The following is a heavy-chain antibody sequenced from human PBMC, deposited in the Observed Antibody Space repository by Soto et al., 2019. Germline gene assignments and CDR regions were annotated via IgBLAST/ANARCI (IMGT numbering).Heavy chain of an antibody. D-gene: IGHD3-16*02. Sequence: PGGSLRLSCTSSRFTFSNYAMSWVRQAPGKGLEWVSSISGSGDSTYYADSVKGRFTISRDNSKNTLYLQMNSLRAEDTAVYYCAKSMGYDYVWGSYRYPFDYWGQGTLVTVSS. V-gene: IGHV3-23*01. CDR1: RFTFSNYA. CDR2: ISGSGDST. CDR3: AKSMGYDYVWGSYRYPFDY. J-gene: IGHJ4*02.